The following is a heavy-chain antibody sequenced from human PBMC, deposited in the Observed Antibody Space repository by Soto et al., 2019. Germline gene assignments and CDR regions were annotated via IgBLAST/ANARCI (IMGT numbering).Heavy chain of an antibody. Sequence: ASVKVSVQASCYTFTSYGISWVRQAPGQGLEWMGWISAYNGNTNYAQKLQGRVTMTTDTSTSTAYMELRSLRSDDTAVYYCARDHGSGSYYYGMDVWGQGTTVPVSS. CDR1: CYTFTSYG. CDR3: ARDHGSGSYYYGMDV. J-gene: IGHJ6*02. D-gene: IGHD3-10*01. V-gene: IGHV1-18*01. CDR2: ISAYNGNT.